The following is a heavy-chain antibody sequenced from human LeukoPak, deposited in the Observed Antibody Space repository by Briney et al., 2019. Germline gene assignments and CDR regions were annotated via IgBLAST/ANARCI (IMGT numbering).Heavy chain of an antibody. CDR2: INPSGGST. J-gene: IGHJ6*03. D-gene: IGHD6-19*01. CDR1: GYTLTSYY. V-gene: IGHV1-46*01. Sequence: ASVKVSCKASGYTLTSYYMHWVRQAPGQGLEWMGLINPSGGSTSYAQKFQGRVTMTRDTSISTAYMELSRLRSDDTAVYYCARDKKGSSGWYYYYYYMDVWGKGTTVTVSS. CDR3: ARDKKGSSGWYYYYYYMDV.